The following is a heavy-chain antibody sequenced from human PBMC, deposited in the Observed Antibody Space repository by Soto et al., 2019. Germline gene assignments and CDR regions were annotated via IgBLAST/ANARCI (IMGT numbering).Heavy chain of an antibody. CDR3: ARDLVSLRVLVVPWFDP. V-gene: IGHV1-3*01. D-gene: IGHD2-8*02. CDR2: INAGNGNT. Sequence: QVQLVQSGAEVKKPGASVKVSCKASGYTFTSYAMHWVRQAPGQRLEWMGWINAGNGNTKYSQKFQGRVTITRDTSASTAYMELSSLRFEDTAVYYCARDLVSLRVLVVPWFDPWGQGTLVTVSS. CDR1: GYTFTSYA. J-gene: IGHJ5*02.